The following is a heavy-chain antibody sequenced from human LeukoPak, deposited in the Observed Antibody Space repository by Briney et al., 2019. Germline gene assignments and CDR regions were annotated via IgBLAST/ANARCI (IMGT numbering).Heavy chain of an antibody. CDR1: GFTFGSYG. D-gene: IGHD1-26*01. CDR3: ARGGSYLSAFDI. J-gene: IGHJ3*02. Sequence: GGSLRLSCAASGFTFGSYGMHWVRQAPGKGLEWVAVISYDGSNKYYADSVKGRFTISRDNSKNTLYLQMNSLRAEDTAVYYCARGGSYLSAFDIWGQGTMVTVSS. V-gene: IGHV3-30*03. CDR2: ISYDGSNK.